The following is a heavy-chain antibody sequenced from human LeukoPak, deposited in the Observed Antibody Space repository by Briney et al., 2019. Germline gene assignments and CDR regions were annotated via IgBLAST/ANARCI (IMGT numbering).Heavy chain of an antibody. J-gene: IGHJ6*03. CDR3: ARAHGVVVPAAIMTYYYYMDV. V-gene: IGHV1-69*01. D-gene: IGHD2-2*01. CDR1: GGTFSSYA. Sequence: SVKVSCKASGGTFSSYAISWVRQAPGQGLEWMGGIIPIFGTANYAQKFQGRVTITADGSTSTAYMELSSLRSEDTAVYYCARAHGVVVPAAIMTYYYYMDVWGKGTTVTVSS. CDR2: IIPIFGTA.